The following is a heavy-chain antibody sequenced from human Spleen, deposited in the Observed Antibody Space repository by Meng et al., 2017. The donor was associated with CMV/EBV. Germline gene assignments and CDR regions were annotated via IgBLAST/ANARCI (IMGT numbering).Heavy chain of an antibody. CDR3: AKSGGGWDHFDY. D-gene: IGHD6-19*01. V-gene: IGHV3-23*01. J-gene: IGHJ4*02. CDR2: ITGGGGST. CDR1: GMIFSNAW. Sequence: WTATGMIFSNAWMAWVRQARGRGLEWVSAITGGGGSTHYTDSVKGHFTISRDNSKDTLYLQMNSLRVEDTAVYYCAKSGGGWDHFDYWGQGTLVTSPQ.